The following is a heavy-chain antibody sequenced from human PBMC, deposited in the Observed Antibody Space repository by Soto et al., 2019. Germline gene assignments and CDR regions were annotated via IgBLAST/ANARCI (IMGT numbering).Heavy chain of an antibody. D-gene: IGHD3-16*01. CDR2: ISWNGANT. CDR3: ARATLSYGFALDV. CDR1: GFRFDDYN. J-gene: IGHJ6*02. V-gene: IGHV3-43*01. Sequence: PGGSLRLCCAASGFRFDDYNMHRVRQAPGKGLEWVSFISWNGANTFYADSVKGRFTIARDSSKKSLSLQIHSLRSEDTALYYCARATLSYGFALDVWGQGNTATVSS.